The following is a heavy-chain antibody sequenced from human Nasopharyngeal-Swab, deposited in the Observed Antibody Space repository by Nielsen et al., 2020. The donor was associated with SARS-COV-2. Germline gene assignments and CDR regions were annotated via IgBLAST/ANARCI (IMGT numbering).Heavy chain of an antibody. CDR3: AASRGPGSYYYGSGDQSMDV. Sequence: VRQMPGKGLELMGSIDPSDSYTNYSPSCQGYVTISAYKSISTAYLQWSSLKASDTAMYYCAASRGPGSYYYGSGDQSMDVWGQGTTVTVSS. V-gene: IGHV5-10-1*01. CDR2: IDPSDSYT. J-gene: IGHJ6*02. D-gene: IGHD3-10*01.